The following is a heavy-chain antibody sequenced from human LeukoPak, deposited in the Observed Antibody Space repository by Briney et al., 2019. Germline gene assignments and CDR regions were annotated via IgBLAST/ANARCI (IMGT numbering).Heavy chain of an antibody. J-gene: IGHJ4*02. D-gene: IGHD3-10*01. CDR2: IGAYNGNT. CDR1: GYTFTSYG. Sequence: ASGYLCCSASGYTFTSYGISWVRQAPGQGLGWMGWIGAYNGNTNYAQKLQGRVTMTTDTSTSTAYMELRSLRSDDTAVYYCARESYGSVIWGQGTLVTVSS. CDR3: ARESYGSVI. V-gene: IGHV1-18*01.